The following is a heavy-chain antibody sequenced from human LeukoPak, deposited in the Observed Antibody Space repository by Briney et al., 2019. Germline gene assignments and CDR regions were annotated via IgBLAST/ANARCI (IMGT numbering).Heavy chain of an antibody. CDR1: GYTFTSYD. Sequence: XXVKVSCKASGYTFTSYDINWVRQATGQGLEWMGWXNPNSGNTGYAQKFQGRVTMTRNTSISTAYMELSSLRSEDTAVYYCARGRGGPKEVVVAAIDYWGQGTLVTVSS. D-gene: IGHD2-15*01. CDR2: XNPNSGNT. V-gene: IGHV1-8*01. CDR3: ARGRGGPKEVVVAAIDY. J-gene: IGHJ4*02.